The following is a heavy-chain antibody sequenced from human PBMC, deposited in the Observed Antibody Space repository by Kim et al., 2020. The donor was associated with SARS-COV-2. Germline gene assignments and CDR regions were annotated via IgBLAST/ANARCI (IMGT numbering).Heavy chain of an antibody. D-gene: IGHD2-21*02. CDR2: IVVGSGNT. CDR3: AAERKVTNVPSFDY. V-gene: IGHV1-58*01. CDR1: GFTFTSSA. J-gene: IGHJ4*02. Sequence: SVKVSCKASGFTFTSSAVQWVRQARGQRLEWIGWIVVGSGNTNYAQKFQERVTITRDMSTSTAYMELSSLRSEDTAVYYCAAERKVTNVPSFDYWGQGTLVTVSS.